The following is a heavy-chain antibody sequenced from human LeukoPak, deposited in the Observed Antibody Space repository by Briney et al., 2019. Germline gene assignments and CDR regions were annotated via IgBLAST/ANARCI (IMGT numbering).Heavy chain of an antibody. J-gene: IGHJ4*02. V-gene: IGHV4-34*01. CDR2: INHSGST. CDR1: GGSFSGYY. CDR3: ARVPNQLGARSLDY. Sequence: SETLSLTCAVYGGSFSGYYWSWIRQPPGKGLEWIGEINHSGSTNYNPSLKSRVTISVDTSKNQFSLKLSSVTAADTAVYYCARVPNQLGARSLDYWGQGTLVTVSS. D-gene: IGHD2-2*01.